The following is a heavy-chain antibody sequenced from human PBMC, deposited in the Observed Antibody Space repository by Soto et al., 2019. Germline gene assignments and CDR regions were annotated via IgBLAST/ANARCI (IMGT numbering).Heavy chain of an antibody. CDR1: GFTFINYA. J-gene: IGHJ4*02. D-gene: IGHD3-10*01. CDR2: ISGSGGRA. V-gene: IGHV3-23*01. Sequence: EVQLLESGGDLVQPGGSLRLSCAASGFTFINYAMSWVRQAPGLGLEWVSCISGSGGRADYADSVRGRFTISRDKSKKTLSLQMNSLRVDDTAIYYCAKYYASGSYYHFDSWGQGTLVTVSS. CDR3: AKYYASGSYYHFDS.